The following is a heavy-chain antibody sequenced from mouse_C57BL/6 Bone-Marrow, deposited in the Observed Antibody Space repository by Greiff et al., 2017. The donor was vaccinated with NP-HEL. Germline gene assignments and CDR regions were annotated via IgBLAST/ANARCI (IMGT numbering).Heavy chain of an antibody. CDR2: INPSSGYT. V-gene: IGHV1-7*01. CDR3: ARPGRGNYYAMDY. D-gene: IGHD1-1*02. Sequence: QVHVKQSGAELAKPGASVKLSCKASGYTFTSYWMHWVKQRPGQGLEWIGYINPSSGYTKYNQKFKDKSTLTADKSSSTAYMQLSSLTYDDSAVYYCARPGRGNYYAMDYWGQGTSVTVSS. CDR1: GYTFTSYW. J-gene: IGHJ4*01.